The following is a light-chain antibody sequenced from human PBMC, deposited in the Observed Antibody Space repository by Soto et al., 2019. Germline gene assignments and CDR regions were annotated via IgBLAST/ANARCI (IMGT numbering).Light chain of an antibody. CDR3: QEYSKWPSRT. V-gene: IGKV3-15*01. Sequence: EIVMTQSPATLAVSPGERATLSCRASQSVRINVAWYQQKNGQAPRLLVYGASTRASGIPDRFSGSGSGTAFTLTISSLQSEDFAVYYCQEYSKWPSRTFGPGTKVEIK. CDR1: QSVRIN. J-gene: IGKJ1*01. CDR2: GAS.